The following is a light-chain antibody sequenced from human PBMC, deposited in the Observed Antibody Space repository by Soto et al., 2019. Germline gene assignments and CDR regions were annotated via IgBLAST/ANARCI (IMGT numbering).Light chain of an antibody. CDR1: QSISSW. Sequence: DIQMTQSPSTLPASVGDRVTITSRASQSISSWLAWYQQKPGKAPKLLIYDASSLESGVPSRFSGSGSGTEFTLTISSLQPDDFATYYCQQYNSYSWTFGQGTKVDIK. CDR3: QQYNSYSWT. J-gene: IGKJ1*01. CDR2: DAS. V-gene: IGKV1-5*01.